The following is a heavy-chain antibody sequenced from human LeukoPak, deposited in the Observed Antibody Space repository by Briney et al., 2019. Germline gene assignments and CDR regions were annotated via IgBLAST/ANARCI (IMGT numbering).Heavy chain of an antibody. CDR3: ARWGSTTYTYSSPPIGFNY. Sequence: SETLSLTCTVSGGSISSYYWSWIRQPPGKGLEWIGYIYYSGSTNYNPSLKSRVTISVDTSKNQFSLKLSSVTAADTAVYYCARWGSTTYTYSSPPIGFNYWGQGTLVTVSS. J-gene: IGHJ4*02. CDR2: IYYSGST. V-gene: IGHV4-59*01. D-gene: IGHD6-19*01. CDR1: GGSISSYY.